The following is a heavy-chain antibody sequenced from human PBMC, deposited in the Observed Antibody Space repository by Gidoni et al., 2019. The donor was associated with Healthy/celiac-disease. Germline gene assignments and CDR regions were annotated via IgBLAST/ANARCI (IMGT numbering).Heavy chain of an antibody. CDR3: AKDNYDILTEDYYYYMDV. J-gene: IGHJ6*03. V-gene: IGHV3-23*01. CDR2: ISGSGGST. Sequence: EVQLLESWGGLVQPGGSLRLSCAASGFTFSRCARSWVRQAPGKGLEWVSAISGSGGSTYYADSVKGRFTISRDNSKNTLYLQMNSLRAEDTAVYYCAKDNYDILTEDYYYYMDVWGKGTTVTVSS. D-gene: IGHD3-9*01. CDR1: GFTFSRCA.